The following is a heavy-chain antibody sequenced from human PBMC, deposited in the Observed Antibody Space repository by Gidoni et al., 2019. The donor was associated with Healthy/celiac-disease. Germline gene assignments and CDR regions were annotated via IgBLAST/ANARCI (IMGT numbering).Heavy chain of an antibody. CDR1: GFTFSSYS. J-gene: IGHJ3*02. CDR3: ARDFGITMILDAFDI. CDR2: ISSSSSYI. Sequence: EVQLVESGGGLVKPGGSLRLSCAASGFTFSSYSMNWVRQAPGKGLEWVSSISSSSSYIYYADSVKGRFTISRDNAKNSLYLQMNSLRAEDTAVYYCARDFGITMILDAFDIWGQGTMVTVSS. V-gene: IGHV3-21*01. D-gene: IGHD3-22*01.